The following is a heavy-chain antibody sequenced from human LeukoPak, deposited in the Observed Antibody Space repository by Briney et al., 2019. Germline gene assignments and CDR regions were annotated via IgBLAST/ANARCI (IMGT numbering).Heavy chain of an antibody. CDR2: ISTTGGTT. V-gene: IGHV3-23*01. CDR3: AKNGDRGAYCSGGTCYPYYYYYMDV. D-gene: IGHD2-15*01. J-gene: IGHJ6*03. Sequence: GGSLRLSCAASGLTFSSYGMSWVGQAPGRGLEWVSAISTTGGTTYYADSVRGRFTISRDNSRNTLYLQMNSLRAEDTAIYYCAKNGDRGAYCSGGTCYPYYYYYMDVWGKGTTVTISS. CDR1: GLTFSSYG.